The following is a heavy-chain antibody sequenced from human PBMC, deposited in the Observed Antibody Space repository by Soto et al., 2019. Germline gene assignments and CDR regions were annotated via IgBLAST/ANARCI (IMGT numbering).Heavy chain of an antibody. CDR2: IIPIFGTA. CDR1: GGTFSSYA. Sequence: QVQLVQSGAEVKKPGSSVNVSCKASGGTFSSYAISWVRQAPGQGLEWMGGIIPIFGTANYEQKFQGRVTITADESTRTAHMERRSVGSEDTAVYYCASFYSLGHFDYWGQGTLVTVSS. V-gene: IGHV1-69*12. J-gene: IGHJ4*02. CDR3: ASFYSLGHFDY. D-gene: IGHD2-15*01.